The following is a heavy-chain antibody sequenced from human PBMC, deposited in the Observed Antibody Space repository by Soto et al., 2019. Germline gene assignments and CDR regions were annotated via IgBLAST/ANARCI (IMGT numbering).Heavy chain of an antibody. CDR3: ARHPPSRFEPRFGYYGIDV. V-gene: IGHV4-39*01. J-gene: IGHJ6*02. D-gene: IGHD3-10*01. CDR2: IHYSGTT. Sequence: QLQLQESGPGLVKPSETLSLICTVSGGSISGSSHFWGWIRQPPGKGLEWIGSIHYSGTTYYNPSLKSRVTRSVDTAKNQFSLKLHSVTAADTAVYYCARHPPSRFEPRFGYYGIDVWGQGTTVTVSS. CDR1: GGSISGSSHF.